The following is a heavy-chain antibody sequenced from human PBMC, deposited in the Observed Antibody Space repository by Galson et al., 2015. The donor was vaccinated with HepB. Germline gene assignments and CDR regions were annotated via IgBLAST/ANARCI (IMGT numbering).Heavy chain of an antibody. V-gene: IGHV1-69*02. CDR2: IIPVLDIT. CDR1: GGAFDKYN. CDR3: ARSHYYDSSPFDS. D-gene: IGHD3-22*01. J-gene: IGHJ4*02. Sequence: SVTVSCKASGGAFDKYNFNWVRQAPGQGLEWMGKIIPVLDITKYARKFQGRVTITADTSTGTAYMELSSLRSDDTALYYCARSHYYDSSPFDSWGQGTLVTVSS.